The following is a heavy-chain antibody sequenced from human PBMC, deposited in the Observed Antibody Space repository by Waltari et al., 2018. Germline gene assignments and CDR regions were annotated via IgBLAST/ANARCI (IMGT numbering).Heavy chain of an antibody. CDR1: GFTFNNYA. V-gene: IGHV3-23*01. CDR3: AKVQQVVAAYYDS. Sequence: EVQLLQSGGGLMQPGGSLRLSCAASGFTFNNYAMTWLRQAPGRGLEWVSSIGVGGCNKYYAASLKGRFPSSRANSNTTLYLQMNSLRADDTAVYFCAKVQQVVAAYYDSWGQGTLVTVSS. CDR2: IGVGGCNK. J-gene: IGHJ5*01. D-gene: IGHD2-15*01.